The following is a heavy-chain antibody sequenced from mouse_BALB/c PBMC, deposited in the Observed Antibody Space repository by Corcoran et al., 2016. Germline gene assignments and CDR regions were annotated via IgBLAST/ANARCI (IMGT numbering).Heavy chain of an antibody. D-gene: IGHD2-14*01. J-gene: IGHJ1*01. CDR2: INTNNGGT. Sequence: EVQLQQSGPELVKPGASVKMSCKASGYTFTDYYIKWLKQSHGKSLEWIGDINTNNGGTSYNQKFKVKATLTVDKSSSTAYMQLNSLTSDDSAVYYCASDRYWYFDVWGAGTTVTVSS. CDR3: ASDRYWYFDV. V-gene: IGHV1-26*01. CDR1: GYTFTDYY.